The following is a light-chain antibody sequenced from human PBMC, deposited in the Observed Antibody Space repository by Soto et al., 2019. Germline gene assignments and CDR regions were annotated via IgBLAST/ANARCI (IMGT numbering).Light chain of an antibody. Sequence: QSVLAQPRSVSGSPRQSVTISCTGTSSDVGNYNFVSWYQHHPGKAPKLMIYDVDKRPSGVPDRFSGSKSGNTASLTISGLQAEDEADYYCYSYTSSSTYVFGTGTKVTVL. J-gene: IGLJ1*01. CDR3: YSYTSSSTYV. CDR1: SSDVGNYNF. V-gene: IGLV2-11*01. CDR2: DVD.